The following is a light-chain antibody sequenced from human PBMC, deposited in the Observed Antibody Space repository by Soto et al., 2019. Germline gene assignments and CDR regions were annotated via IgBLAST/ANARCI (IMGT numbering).Light chain of an antibody. J-gene: IGLJ2*01. V-gene: IGLV8-61*01. CDR1: SGSVSPSHY. CDR2: NTN. Sequence: VVTQEPSFSVSPGGTVTLTCGLSSGSVSPSHYPSWYQQTPGQPPRTLIYNTNTRSSGVPDRFSGSVLGNKAALTITGAQADDESDYYCVLFMGSGISAFGGGTKVTVL. CDR3: VLFMGSGISA.